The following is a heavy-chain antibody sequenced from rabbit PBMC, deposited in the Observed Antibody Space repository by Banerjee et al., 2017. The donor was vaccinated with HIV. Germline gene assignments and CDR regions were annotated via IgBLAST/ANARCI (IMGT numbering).Heavy chain of an antibody. Sequence: QEQLVESGGGLVTLGGSLKLSCKASGIDLSSYGISWVRQAPGKGLEWIAYIFPDYSGTHYASWVNGRFTISLDNAQNTVFLQMTSLTAADTATYFCARARSAGYGYATDFRLDLWGPGTLVTVS. CDR1: GIDLSSYG. J-gene: IGHJ3*01. D-gene: IGHD6-1*01. V-gene: IGHV1S47*01. CDR2: IFPDYSGT. CDR3: ARARSAGYGYATDFRLDL.